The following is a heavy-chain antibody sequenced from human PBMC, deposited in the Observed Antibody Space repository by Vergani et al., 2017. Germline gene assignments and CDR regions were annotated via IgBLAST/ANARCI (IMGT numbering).Heavy chain of an antibody. V-gene: IGHV3-43D*04. J-gene: IGHJ4*02. Sequence: VQLVESGGGVVQPGGSLRLSCAASGFTFSSYGMHWVRQAPGKGLEWVSLISWDGGSTYYADSVKGRFTISRDNSKNSLYLQMNSLRAEDTALYYCAKEGGLSYYDSSGYRAPYYFDYWGQGTLVTVSS. CDR1: GFTFSSYG. CDR3: AKEGGLSYYDSSGYRAPYYFDY. D-gene: IGHD3-22*01. CDR2: ISWDGGST.